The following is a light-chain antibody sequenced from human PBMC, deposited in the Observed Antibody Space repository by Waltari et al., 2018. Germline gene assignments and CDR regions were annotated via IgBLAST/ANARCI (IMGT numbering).Light chain of an antibody. Sequence: QSALTQPASVSGSPGQSITISCTGTSSDVGGYDYVSWYQQHPVKAPKLMIYAVSNRPLGVSNRVSGYKAGNTASLTISGLQAEDEADYYCSSYTSSIHVVFGDGTKLAVL. J-gene: IGLJ2*01. CDR1: SSDVGGYDY. V-gene: IGLV2-14*03. CDR3: SSYTSSIHVV. CDR2: AVS.